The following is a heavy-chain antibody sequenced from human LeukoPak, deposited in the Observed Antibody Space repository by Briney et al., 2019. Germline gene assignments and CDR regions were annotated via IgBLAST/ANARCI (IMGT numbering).Heavy chain of an antibody. CDR3: ARGFRRAPGRGMDV. CDR2: INAGNGNT. Sequence: ASVKVSCKASGYTFTSYAMHWVRQAPGQRLEWMGWINAGNGNTKYSQKFQGRVTITRDTSASTAYMELRSLRSDDTAVYYCARGFRRAPGRGMDVWGQGTTVTVSS. J-gene: IGHJ6*02. CDR1: GYTFTSYA. V-gene: IGHV1-3*01.